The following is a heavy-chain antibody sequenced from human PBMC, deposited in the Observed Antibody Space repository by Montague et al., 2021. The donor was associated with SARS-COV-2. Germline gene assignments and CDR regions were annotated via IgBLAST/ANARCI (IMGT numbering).Heavy chain of an antibody. CDR1: GYTFDDYA. J-gene: IGHJ6*02. CDR2: ISRNSGSI. V-gene: IGHV3-9*01. CDR3: AKDTRPSYYCSSTSYYSDYYYGMDV. Sequence: SLRLSCAAFGYTFDDYAMHWVRQAPGKGLEWVSGISRNSGSIGYADSVKGRFTISRDNAKNSLYLQMNSLRAEDTALYYCAKDTRPSYYCSSTSYYSDYYYGMDVWGQGTTVTVSS. D-gene: IGHD2-2*01.